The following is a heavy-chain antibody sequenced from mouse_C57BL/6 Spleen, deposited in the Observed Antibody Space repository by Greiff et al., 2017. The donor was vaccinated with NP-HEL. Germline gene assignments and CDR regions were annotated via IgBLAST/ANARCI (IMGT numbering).Heavy chain of an antibody. CDR2: IYPGDGDT. V-gene: IGHV1-80*01. Sequence: QVQLQQSGAELVKPGASVKISCKASGYAFSSYWMNWVKQRPGKGLEWIGQIYPGDGDTNYNGKFKGKATLTADKSSSTAYMQLSSLTSEDSAVYFCARENYYSNFSWFAYWGQGTLVTVSA. D-gene: IGHD2-5*01. CDR3: ARENYYSNFSWFAY. CDR1: GYAFSSYW. J-gene: IGHJ3*01.